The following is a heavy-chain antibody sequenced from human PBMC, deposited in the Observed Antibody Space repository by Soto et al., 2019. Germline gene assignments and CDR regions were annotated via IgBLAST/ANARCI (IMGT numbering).Heavy chain of an antibody. CDR1: GFAFRDYG. V-gene: IGHV3-20*04. CDR2: IDWTAGRT. Sequence: EVQVVESGGGVVRPGGSLRLSCAAPGFAFRDYGVSWVRQVPGKGLEWVSGIDWTAGRTDYADSVKGRFDISRDNAKNSVFLQMISLRVEDTAFYYCALSYGSGWSFLRFWGQGTLVSVSS. CDR3: ALSYGSGWSFLRF. J-gene: IGHJ4*02. D-gene: IGHD6-19*01.